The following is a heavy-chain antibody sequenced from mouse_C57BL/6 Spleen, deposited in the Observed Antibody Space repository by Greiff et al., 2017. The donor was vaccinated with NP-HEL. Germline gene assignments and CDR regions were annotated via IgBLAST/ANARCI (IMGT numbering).Heavy chain of an antibody. Sequence: LVESGAELVRPGTSVKVSCKASGYAFTNYLIEWVKQRPGQGLEWIGVINPGSGGTNYNEKFKGKATLTADKSSSTAYMQLSSLTSEDSAVYFCARWDGYYRAMDYWGQGTSVTVSS. V-gene: IGHV1-54*01. CDR1: GYAFTNYL. CDR2: INPGSGGT. J-gene: IGHJ4*01. D-gene: IGHD2-3*01. CDR3: ARWDGYYRAMDY.